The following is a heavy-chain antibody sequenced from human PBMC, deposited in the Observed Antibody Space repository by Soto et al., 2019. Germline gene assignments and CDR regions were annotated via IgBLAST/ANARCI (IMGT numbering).Heavy chain of an antibody. V-gene: IGHV4-4*07. J-gene: IGHJ5*02. CDR3: VRDGTRNLRDWFDP. D-gene: IGHD3-9*01. CDR1: GASLSGYD. Sequence: PSETLSLTGNASGASLSGYDWSWIRQRPGKGLEWIGRIYVTGISDYNPSLKSRITISVDISKKQLSLTLRPVTAADTAMYYCVRDGTRNLRDWFDPWGQGILVTVSS. CDR2: IYVTGIS.